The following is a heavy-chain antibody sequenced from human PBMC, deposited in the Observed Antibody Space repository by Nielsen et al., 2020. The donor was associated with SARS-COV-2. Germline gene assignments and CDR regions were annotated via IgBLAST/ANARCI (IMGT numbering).Heavy chain of an antibody. CDR3: ARGEVPTFADY. Sequence: ASVKVSCKASGYTFTSYAMHWVRQAPGQRLEWMGWINAGNANTKYSQKFQGRVTITRDTSASTAYMELRSLRSDDTAVYYCARGEVPTFADYWGQGTLVTVSS. CDR2: INAGNANT. D-gene: IGHD2-2*01. CDR1: GYTFTSYA. J-gene: IGHJ4*02. V-gene: IGHV1-3*01.